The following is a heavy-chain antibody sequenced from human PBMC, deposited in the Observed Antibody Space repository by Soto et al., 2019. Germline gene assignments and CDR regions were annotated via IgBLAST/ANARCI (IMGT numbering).Heavy chain of an antibody. J-gene: IGHJ4*02. V-gene: IGHV1-69*08. Sequence: QVQLVQSGAEVKKPGSSVKVSCKASGGTFSSYTISWVRQAPGQGLEWMGRIIPILGIANYAQKFQGRVTITADKSTSTAYMELSSLRSEDTAVYYCARDRGYSGYEKGDYWGQGTLDTVSS. D-gene: IGHD5-12*01. CDR2: IIPILGIA. CDR1: GGTFSSYT. CDR3: ARDRGYSGYEKGDY.